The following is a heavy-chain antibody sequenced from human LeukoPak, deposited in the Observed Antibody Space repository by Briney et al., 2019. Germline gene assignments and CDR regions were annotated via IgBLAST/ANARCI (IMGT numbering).Heavy chain of an antibody. CDR1: GFTFCNAW. D-gene: IGHD3-22*01. CDR3: ATDFYDTT. Sequence: GGSLRLSCATSGFTFCNAWMNWVRQAPGKGLEWVGRIRSNSDGGTIDYAAPVKGRFALSRDDSKNTLYLQINSLQTEDTAVYYCATDFYDTTWGQGTLVTVSS. CDR2: IRSNSDGGTI. V-gene: IGHV3-15*07. J-gene: IGHJ5*02.